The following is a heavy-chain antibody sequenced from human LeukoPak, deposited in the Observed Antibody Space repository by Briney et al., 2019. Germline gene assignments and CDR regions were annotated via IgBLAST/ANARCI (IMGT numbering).Heavy chain of an antibody. CDR1: GFTVSSNY. CDR3: ARAQQQPFDY. CDR2: IYSGGST. J-gene: IGHJ4*02. Sequence: GSLRLSCAASGFTVSSNYMSWVRPAPGKGLEWVSVIYSGGSTYYADSVKGRFTISRDNSKNTLYLQMNSLRAEDTAVYYCARAQQQPFDYWGQGTLVTVSS. D-gene: IGHD6-13*01. V-gene: IGHV3-53*01.